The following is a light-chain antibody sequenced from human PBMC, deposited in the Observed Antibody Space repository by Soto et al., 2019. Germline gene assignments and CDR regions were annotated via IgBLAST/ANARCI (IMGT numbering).Light chain of an antibody. V-gene: IGLV3-25*02. Sequence: SYELTQPPSVSVSPGQTARITCSGDALPYRCVSCYHHKPRQAPVLVIYKNNERPSGIHERISGSRSGTTVTLTISGVQAEDEGDYYCQSSDSSGSYWVFGGGTKLTVL. CDR2: KNN. CDR1: ALPYRC. J-gene: IGLJ3*02. CDR3: QSSDSSGSYWV.